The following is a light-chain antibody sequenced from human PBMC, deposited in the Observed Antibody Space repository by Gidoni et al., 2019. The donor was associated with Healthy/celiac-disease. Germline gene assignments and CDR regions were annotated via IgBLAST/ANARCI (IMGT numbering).Light chain of an antibody. J-gene: IGKJ5*01. Sequence: EIVITQSPATLSVSPGERATLSCRASQSVSSNLACYQQKPRQAPRLLIYDASTRATGIPARVSGSGSGTEFTLNISSLQSEDFAVYYCQQYNNWPPITFGQGTRLEIK. CDR2: DAS. V-gene: IGKV3-15*01. CDR3: QQYNNWPPIT. CDR1: QSVSSN.